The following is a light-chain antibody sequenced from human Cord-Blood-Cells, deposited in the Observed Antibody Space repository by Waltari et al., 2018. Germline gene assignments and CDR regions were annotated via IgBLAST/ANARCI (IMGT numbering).Light chain of an antibody. CDR2: EVS. CDR3: SSYTSSSTLV. Sequence: QSALTQPASVSGSPGQSITISCTGTSSDVGGYNYVSWYQQHPGKPPKLMIYEVSNRPSGVSNRLSGSKSGNTASLTISGLQAEDEADYYCSSYTSSSTLVFGTGTKVTVL. CDR1: SSDVGGYNY. V-gene: IGLV2-14*01. J-gene: IGLJ1*01.